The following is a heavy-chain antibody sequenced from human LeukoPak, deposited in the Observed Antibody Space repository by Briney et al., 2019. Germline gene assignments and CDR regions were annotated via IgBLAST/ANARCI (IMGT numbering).Heavy chain of an antibody. J-gene: IGHJ5*02. D-gene: IGHD3-16*01. CDR3: ARDSGGGGNWFDP. CDR2: IYYSGST. Sequence: SETLSLTCTVSGGSISSSSYYWGWIRQPPGKGLEWIGSIYYSGSTYYNPSLKSRVTISVDTSKNQFSLKLSSVTAADTAVYYCARDSGGGGNWFDPWGQGTLVTVSS. V-gene: IGHV4-39*07. CDR1: GGSISSSSYY.